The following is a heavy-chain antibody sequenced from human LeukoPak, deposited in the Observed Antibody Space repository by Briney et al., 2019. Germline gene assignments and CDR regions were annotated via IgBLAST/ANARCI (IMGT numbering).Heavy chain of an antibody. CDR2: ISSSGSTI. CDR1: GFTFSSYE. V-gene: IGHV3-48*03. J-gene: IGHJ4*02. D-gene: IGHD5-18*01. Sequence: PGGSLRLSCAASGFTFSSYEMNWVRQAPGKGLEWVSYISSSGSTIYYADSVKGRFTISRDNAKNSLYLQMNSLRAEDTAVYYCASWPGYSYGYDYWGQGTLVTVSS. CDR3: ASWPGYSYGYDY.